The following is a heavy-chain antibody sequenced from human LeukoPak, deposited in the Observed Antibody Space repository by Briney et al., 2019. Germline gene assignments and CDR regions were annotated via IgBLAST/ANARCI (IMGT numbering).Heavy chain of an antibody. Sequence: SQTISLTCAISGDRVSSNSAAWSWIRQSPSRGLEWPGRTYYRSKWYNDYAGSVKSRIIINPDTSKNQFSLQLNSVTPEDTAVYYCAREEVVVAGTHYSGMDVWGQGTTVTVSS. CDR1: GDRVSSNSAA. CDR2: TYYRSKWYN. V-gene: IGHV6-1*01. CDR3: AREEVVVAGTHYSGMDV. D-gene: IGHD2-15*01. J-gene: IGHJ6*02.